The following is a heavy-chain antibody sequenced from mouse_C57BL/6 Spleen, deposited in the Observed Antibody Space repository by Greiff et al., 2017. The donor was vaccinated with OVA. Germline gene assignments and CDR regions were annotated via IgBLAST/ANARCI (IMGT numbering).Heavy chain of an antibody. CDR2: IHPNSGST. D-gene: IGHD1-1*01. J-gene: IGHJ1*03. Sequence: QVQLQQPGAELVKPGASVKLSCKASGYTFTSYWMHWVKQRPGQGLEWIGMIHPNSGSTNYNEKFKSKATLPVDKSSSTAYMQLSSLTSEDSAVYYCASPIYYGSSYGYFDVWGTGTTVTVSS. V-gene: IGHV1-64*01. CDR3: ASPIYYGSSYGYFDV. CDR1: GYTFTSYW.